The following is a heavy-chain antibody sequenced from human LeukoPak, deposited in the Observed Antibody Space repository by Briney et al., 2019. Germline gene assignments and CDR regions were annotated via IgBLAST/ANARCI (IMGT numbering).Heavy chain of an antibody. CDR1: GFTFSSYW. D-gene: IGHD6-19*01. Sequence: GGSLRLSCAASGFTFSSYWMSWVRQAPGKGLEWVANIKQDGSEKYYVDSVKGRFTISRDNAKNSLYLQMSSLRAEDTVVYYCASELYSSGWSYYWGQGTLVTVSS. CDR3: ASELYSSGWSYY. J-gene: IGHJ4*02. CDR2: IKQDGSEK. V-gene: IGHV3-7*01.